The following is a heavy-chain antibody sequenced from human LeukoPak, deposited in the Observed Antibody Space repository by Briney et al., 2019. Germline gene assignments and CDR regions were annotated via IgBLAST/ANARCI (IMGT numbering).Heavy chain of an antibody. V-gene: IGHV3-23*01. D-gene: IGHD5-24*01. J-gene: IGHJ3*02. Sequence: GGSLRLSCVPSGFTFSSYAMSWVRQAPGTGMEWVSAISGSGGSTYYADSVKGRFTISRDNSKNTLYLQMNSLRAEDTAVYYCAKKAVWLQSITDAFDIWGQGTMVTVSS. CDR1: GFTFSSYA. CDR2: ISGSGGST. CDR3: AKKAVWLQSITDAFDI.